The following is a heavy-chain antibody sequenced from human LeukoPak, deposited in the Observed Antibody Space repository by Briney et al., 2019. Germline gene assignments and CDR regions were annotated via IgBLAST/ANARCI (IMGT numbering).Heavy chain of an antibody. J-gene: IGHJ1*01. CDR3: AKERVAALQH. Sequence: SGGSLRLSCAASGFTFSSYGMHWVRQAPGKGLEWVAVISYDGSNKYYADSVKGRFTISRDNSKNTLYLQMNSLRAEDTAVYYCAKERVAALQHWGQGTLVTVSS. CDR2: ISYDGSNK. D-gene: IGHD6-6*01. V-gene: IGHV3-30*18. CDR1: GFTFSSYG.